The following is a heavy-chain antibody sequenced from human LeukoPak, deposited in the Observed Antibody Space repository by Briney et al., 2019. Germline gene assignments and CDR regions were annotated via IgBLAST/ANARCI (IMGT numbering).Heavy chain of an antibody. V-gene: IGHV4-34*01. D-gene: IGHD3-16*01. CDR1: GGYFSGYY. CDR2: INHSGST. CDR3: ARGEYYDYVWGSYTRQYNWFDP. J-gene: IGHJ5*02. Sequence: SETLSLTCAVYGGYFSGYYWSWIRQPPGKGLEWIGEINHSGSTNYNPSLKSRVTISVDTSKNQFSLKLISVTAADTAVYYCARGEYYDYVWGSYTRQYNWFDPWGQGTLVTVSS.